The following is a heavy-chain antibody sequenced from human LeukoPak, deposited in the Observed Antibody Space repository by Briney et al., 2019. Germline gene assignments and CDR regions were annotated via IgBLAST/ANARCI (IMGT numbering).Heavy chain of an antibody. V-gene: IGHV1-18*04. CDR2: ISAYNGNT. Sequence: ASVKVSCKASGYTFTSYGISWVRQAPGQGLEWIGWISAYNGNTNYAQKLQGRVTMTTDTSTTTAYMELRSLRSDDTVVYYCARGNSSSWYFPDPFDYWGQGTLVTVSS. J-gene: IGHJ4*02. CDR3: ARGNSSSWYFPDPFDY. CDR1: GYTFTSYG. D-gene: IGHD6-13*01.